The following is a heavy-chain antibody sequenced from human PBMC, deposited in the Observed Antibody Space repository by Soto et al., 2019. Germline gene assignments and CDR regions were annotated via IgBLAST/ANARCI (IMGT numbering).Heavy chain of an antibody. D-gene: IGHD5-18*01. CDR3: TNPQLYYGMDV. Sequence: EVQLVESGGGLVQPGGSLKLSCAASGFTFSGSAMHWVHQASGKGLEWVGRIRSKANSYATAYAASVKGRFTISRDDSKNTAYLQMNSLKTEDTAVYSCTNPQLYYGMDVWGQGTTVTVSS. J-gene: IGHJ6*02. CDR1: GFTFSGSA. CDR2: IRSKANSYAT. V-gene: IGHV3-73*02.